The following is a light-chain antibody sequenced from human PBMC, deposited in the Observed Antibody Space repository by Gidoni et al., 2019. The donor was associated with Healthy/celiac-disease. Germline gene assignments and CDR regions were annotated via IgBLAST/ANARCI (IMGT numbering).Light chain of an antibody. Sequence: IVMTQSPATLSASPGERATLSCRASQSVSSNLAWYQQKPGQAPRLLIDGASTRATGIPARFSGSGSGTEFTLTISSLQSEDFAVYYCQQYNNWPPKTFGQGTKVEIK. CDR2: GAS. V-gene: IGKV3-15*01. CDR1: QSVSSN. CDR3: QQYNNWPPKT. J-gene: IGKJ1*01.